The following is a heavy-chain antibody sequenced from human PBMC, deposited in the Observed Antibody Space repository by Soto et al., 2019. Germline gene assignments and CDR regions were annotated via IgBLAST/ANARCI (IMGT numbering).Heavy chain of an antibody. CDR3: ARGQDSSSWYYYYGMDV. J-gene: IGHJ6*02. CDR1: GYTFTSYD. D-gene: IGHD6-13*01. V-gene: IGHV1-8*01. Sequence: ASVKVSCKASGYTFTSYDINWVRQATGQGLEWMGWMNPNSGNTGYAQKFQGRVTMTRNTSISTAYMELSSLRSEDTAVYYCARGQDSSSWYYYYGMDVWGQGTTVTV. CDR2: MNPNSGNT.